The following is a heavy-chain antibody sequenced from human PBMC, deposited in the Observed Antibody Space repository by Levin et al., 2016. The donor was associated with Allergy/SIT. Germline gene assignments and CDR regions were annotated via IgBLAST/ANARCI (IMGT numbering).Heavy chain of an antibody. CDR1: GYNFTTYW. Sequence: GGSLRLSCEASGYNFTTYWINWVRQMPGKGLEWMARIDPSDSYINYNPSLKGHVTLLVDKSTSTAYLQWNSLKASDTAIYYCARRAGGFGYWYFDVWGGGTLVTVSS. CDR3: ARRAGGFGYWYFDV. CDR2: IDPSDSYI. J-gene: IGHJ2*01. V-gene: IGHV5-10-1*01. D-gene: IGHD3-10*01.